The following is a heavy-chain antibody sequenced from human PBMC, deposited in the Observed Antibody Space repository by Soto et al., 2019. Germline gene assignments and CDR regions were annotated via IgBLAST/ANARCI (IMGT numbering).Heavy chain of an antibody. CDR3: ASGYSGYAVYLEY. J-gene: IGHJ4*02. D-gene: IGHD3-16*01. V-gene: IGHV3-74*01. Sequence: EVQLVESGGGSVQPGGSLRLSCAASGFIFSNSWMHWVRQAPGKGLVWVSRINSDGVSLSYADSVQGRFTISRDNAKNTLYLQMNSLRADDTAVYYCASGYSGYAVYLEYWGQGTLVTVSS. CDR2: INSDGVSL. CDR1: GFIFSNSW.